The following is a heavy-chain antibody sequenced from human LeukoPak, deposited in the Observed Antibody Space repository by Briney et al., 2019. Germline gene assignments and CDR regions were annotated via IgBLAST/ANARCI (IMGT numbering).Heavy chain of an antibody. CDR2: IRYDGRNK. J-gene: IGHJ4*02. CDR3: ASDQGGHYSDNSGLL. CDR1: GFTFSSYG. D-gene: IGHD3-22*01. Sequence: PGGSLRLSCAASGFTFSSYGMHWVRQAPGKGLDWVAFIRYDGRNKYYADSVKGRFTISRDNSKNTLYLQMNSLRAEDTAVYYCASDQGGHYSDNSGLLWGQGPLVTVSS. V-gene: IGHV3-30*02.